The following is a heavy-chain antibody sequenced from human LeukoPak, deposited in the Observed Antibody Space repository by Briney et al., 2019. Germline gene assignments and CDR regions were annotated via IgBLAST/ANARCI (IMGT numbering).Heavy chain of an antibody. CDR1: GFTFSSYA. CDR3: AKWKYSNSGIDDY. Sequence: GGSLRLSCAASGFTFSSYAMSWVRQVPGKGLEWVSVISGSGDNTYYADSVKGRFTISRDNSKNMLYLQMNSPRAEDTAVYYCAKWKYSNSGIDDYWGQGTLVTVSS. J-gene: IGHJ4*02. D-gene: IGHD6-6*01. V-gene: IGHV3-23*01. CDR2: ISGSGDNT.